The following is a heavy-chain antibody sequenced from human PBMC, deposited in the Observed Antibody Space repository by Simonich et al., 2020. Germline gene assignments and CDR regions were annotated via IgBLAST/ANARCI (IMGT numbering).Heavy chain of an antibody. CDR2: NNPNSGGT. Sequence: QVQLVQSGAEVKKPGASVKVSCKASGYTFTGYYMHWVGQAPGQGLEWMGGNNPNSGGTNYAPKLQGRVPMTRDTSISTAYMELSRLRSDDTAVYYCARNGLVGILKAFDIWGQGTMVTVSS. D-gene: IGHD2-21*01. CDR3: ARNGLVGILKAFDI. J-gene: IGHJ3*02. CDR1: GYTFTGYY. V-gene: IGHV1-2*02.